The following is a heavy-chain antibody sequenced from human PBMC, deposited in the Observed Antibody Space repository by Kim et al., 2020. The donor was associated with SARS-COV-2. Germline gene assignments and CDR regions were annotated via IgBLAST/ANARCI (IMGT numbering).Heavy chain of an antibody. J-gene: IGHJ4*02. CDR2: INVGYGNT. CDR3: ARDGTTRNGRYYFDY. CDR1: GYTFTSYA. V-gene: IGHV1-3*01. Sequence: ASVKVSCKASGYTFTSYAMHWVRQAPGQGLEWMGWINVGYGNTRYLQKFQGRVTITRDTSASTAYMELSGLRSEDTAVYFCARDGTTRNGRYYFDYWGQGAMVSVSS. D-gene: IGHD1-1*01.